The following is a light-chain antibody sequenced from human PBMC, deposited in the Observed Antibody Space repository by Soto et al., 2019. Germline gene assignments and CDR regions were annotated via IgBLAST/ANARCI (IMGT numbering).Light chain of an antibody. Sequence: QSALTQPASVSGSPGQSITISCTGTSSDVGSFNLVSWYQHHPGKIPRLIIYEGSRRPSGVSDRFSASKSGNAASLTISGLQAEDEADYYCCSYANDSYYVLGNGTKVT. CDR1: SSDVGSFNL. V-gene: IGLV2-23*01. CDR2: EGS. CDR3: CSYANDSYYV. J-gene: IGLJ1*01.